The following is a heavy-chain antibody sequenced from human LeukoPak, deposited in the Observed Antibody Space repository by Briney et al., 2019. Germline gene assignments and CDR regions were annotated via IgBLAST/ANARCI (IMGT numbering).Heavy chain of an antibody. V-gene: IGHV1-8*01. CDR3: TRSVRNGHIDY. J-gene: IGHJ4*02. CDR1: GYTFTNYD. D-gene: IGHD2-21*01. CDR2: MNPNSGNT. Sequence: ASVKVSCKTSGYTFTNYDINWVRQASGQGLEWMGWMNPNSGNTGYAQTFQGRVTMTRSTSISTAYMELSSLRLEDTAVYYCTRSVRNGHIDYWGQGTLVTVSS.